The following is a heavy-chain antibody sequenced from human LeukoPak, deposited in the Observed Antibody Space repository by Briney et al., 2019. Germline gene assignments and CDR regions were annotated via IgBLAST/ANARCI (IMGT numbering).Heavy chain of an antibody. V-gene: IGHV4-34*01. D-gene: IGHD1-26*01. Sequence: TSETLSLTCAVYIDSFSNYHWNWIRQTPAKGMEWIGEVNESGGTNISPSLRSRVILSVDTSKNQFSLKLISVTVADAAIYYCARGQGATVPQVGKNWFDPWGQGTRVTVSS. CDR3: ARGQGATVPQVGKNWFDP. CDR2: VNESGGT. CDR1: IDSFSNYH. J-gene: IGHJ5*02.